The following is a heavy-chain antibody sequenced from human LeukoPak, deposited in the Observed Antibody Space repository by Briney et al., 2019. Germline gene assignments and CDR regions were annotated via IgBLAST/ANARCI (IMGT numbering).Heavy chain of an antibody. CDR3: AKDTQWLLRWDDAFDI. CDR2: ISGSGGST. D-gene: IGHD3-22*01. CDR1: GFTFSSYG. V-gene: IGHV3-23*01. J-gene: IGHJ3*02. Sequence: GGSLRLSCAASGFTFSSYGMSWVRQAPGKGLKWVAAISGSGGSTYYADSVKGRFTISRDNSKNTLYLQMNSLRAEDTAVYYCAKDTQWLLRWDDAFDIWGQGTMVTVSS.